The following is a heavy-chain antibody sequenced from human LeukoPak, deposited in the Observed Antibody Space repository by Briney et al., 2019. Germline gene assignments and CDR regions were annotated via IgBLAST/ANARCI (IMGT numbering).Heavy chain of an antibody. V-gene: IGHV3-48*03. CDR2: IDAGATST. CDR3: VRGRLLRSTKYFDY. CDR1: GFPVNKYE. J-gene: IGHJ4*02. D-gene: IGHD2-21*02. Sequence: GGSLRLSCAASGFPVNKYEVHWVRQAPGKGLEWVSYIDAGATSTNYADSVWGRFTLSRDNAQNSVRLQMNSLRDEDTAVYYCVRGRLLRSTKYFDYWGQGALVTVSS.